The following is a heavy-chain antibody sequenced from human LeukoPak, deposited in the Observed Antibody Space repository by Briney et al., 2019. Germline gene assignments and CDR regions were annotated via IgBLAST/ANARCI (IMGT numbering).Heavy chain of an antibody. J-gene: IGHJ3*02. CDR1: GGSISSYY. CDR2: IYYSGST. V-gene: IGHV4-59*01. Sequence: SETLSLTCTVSGGSISSYYWSWIRQPPGKGLEWIGYIYYSGSTNYNPSLKGRVTISVDTSKNQFSLKLSSVTAADTAVYYCARDCSGGRCHEIGAFDIWGQGTMVTVSS. D-gene: IGHD2-15*01. CDR3: ARDCSGGRCHEIGAFDI.